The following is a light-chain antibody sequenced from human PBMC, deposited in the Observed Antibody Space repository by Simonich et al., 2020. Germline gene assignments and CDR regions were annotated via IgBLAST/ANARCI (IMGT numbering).Light chain of an antibody. V-gene: IGLV2-14*01. CDR3: SSYTSSSTV. Sequence: QSALTQPASVSGSPGQSITISCTGTSSDVGGYNYVSWYQQHPGKAPKLMISDVSKRPSGVSNRFSGSKSGNTASLPISGLQAEDEADYYCSSYTSSSTVFGGGTKLTVL. CDR1: SSDVGGYNY. J-gene: IGLJ3*02. CDR2: DVS.